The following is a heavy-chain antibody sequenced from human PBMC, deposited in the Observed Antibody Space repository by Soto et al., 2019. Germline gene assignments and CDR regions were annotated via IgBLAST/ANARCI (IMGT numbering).Heavy chain of an antibody. CDR2: IWYDGSNK. CDR1: VFTFISYG. V-gene: IGHV3-33*01. CDR3: ARDGPHYYGSGTSPYYGMDV. D-gene: IGHD3-10*01. J-gene: IGHJ6*02. Sequence: GGSLRLSCASSVFTFISYGMHWVRQAPGKGLEWVAVIWYDGSNKYYADSVKGRFTISRDNSKNTLYLQMNSLRAEDTAVYYCARDGPHYYGSGTSPYYGMDVWGQGTTVTVSS.